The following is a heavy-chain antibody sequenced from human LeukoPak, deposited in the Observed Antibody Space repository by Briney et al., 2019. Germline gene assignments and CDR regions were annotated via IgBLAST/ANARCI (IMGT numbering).Heavy chain of an antibody. CDR3: AKGAQGLVRGGIYFDF. J-gene: IGHJ4*02. D-gene: IGHD6-19*01. CDR1: GFTFKTYA. Sequence: QSGGSLRLSCAASGFTFKTYAMNWVRQVPGKGPEWVSSMSGSGSSTDYADSVKGRFTISRDNSKNTLYLQMNSLRAEDTALYYCAKGAQGLVRGGIYFDFWGQGSLVTVSS. V-gene: IGHV3-23*01. CDR2: MSGSGSST.